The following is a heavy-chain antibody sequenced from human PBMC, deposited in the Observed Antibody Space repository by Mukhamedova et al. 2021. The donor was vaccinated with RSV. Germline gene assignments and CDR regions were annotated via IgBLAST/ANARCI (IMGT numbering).Heavy chain of an antibody. Sequence: VRQAPGQGLEWMGGIIPIFGTANYAQKFQGRVTITADESTSTAYMELSSLRSEDTAVYYCARGPNRRSYSAILFDYWGQGTLVTVS. V-gene: IGHV1-69*01. CDR3: ARGPNRRSYSAILFDY. CDR2: IIPIFGTA. J-gene: IGHJ4*02. D-gene: IGHD1-26*01.